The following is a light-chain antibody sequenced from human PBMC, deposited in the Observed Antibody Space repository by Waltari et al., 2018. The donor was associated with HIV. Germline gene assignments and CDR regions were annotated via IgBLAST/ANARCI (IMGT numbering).Light chain of an antibody. CDR2: GAS. V-gene: IGKV3D-15*01. CDR3: QQYYKWPLT. Sequence: EIVMLQSPATLSVSPGDRATLYCRASQSVSSKLAWYQQKPGQAPRLLIYGASTRSTGIPGRFSGSESGTEFILTISSLQSEDCAVYYCQQYYKWPLTFGQGTRLEIK. J-gene: IGKJ5*01. CDR1: QSVSSK.